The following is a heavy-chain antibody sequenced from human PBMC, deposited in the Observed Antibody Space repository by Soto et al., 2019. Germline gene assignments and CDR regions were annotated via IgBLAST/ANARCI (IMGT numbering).Heavy chain of an antibody. D-gene: IGHD3-16*01. CDR2: ISRGGGTI. CDR3: AGGGGEFYYHMDV. V-gene: IGHV3-11*01. J-gene: IGHJ6*03. Sequence: QEQLVESGGGLVKPGGSLRLSCGASGFIFSDYYMSWIRRATGKGLEWISHISRGGGTINYADSVRGRFTISRDNAKNSLSLELTTLEADDPAVYYCAGGGGEFYYHMDVWGKGTPVTVSS. CDR1: GFIFSDYY.